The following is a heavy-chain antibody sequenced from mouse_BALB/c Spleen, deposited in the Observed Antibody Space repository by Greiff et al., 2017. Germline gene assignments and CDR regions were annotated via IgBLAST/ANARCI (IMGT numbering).Heavy chain of an antibody. CDR1: GFTFSDYY. J-gene: IGHJ4*01. D-gene: IGHD1-1*01. Sequence: EVKLMESGGGLVKPGGSLKLSCAASGFTFSDYYMYWVRQTPEKRLEWVATISDGGSYTYYPDSVKGRFTISRDNAKNNLYLQMSSLKSEDTAMYYGARGITTVVAKNAMDYWGQGTSVTVSS. V-gene: IGHV5-4*02. CDR2: ISDGGSYT. CDR3: ARGITTVVAKNAMDY.